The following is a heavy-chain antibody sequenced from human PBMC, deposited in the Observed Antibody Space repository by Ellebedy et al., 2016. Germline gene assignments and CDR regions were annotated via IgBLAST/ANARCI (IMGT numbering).Heavy chain of an antibody. CDR3: ATGSLRY. D-gene: IGHD3-10*01. CDR2: IKEDGSEK. Sequence: GESLKISCAASGFNFNIYWMNWVRQAPGKGLEWVANIKEDGSEKFYVDSVKGRFTISRDNGKNSVYLQMNGLRTKDTAVYYCATGSLRYWGQGTLVTVSS. J-gene: IGHJ4*02. CDR1: GFNFNIYW. V-gene: IGHV3-7*03.